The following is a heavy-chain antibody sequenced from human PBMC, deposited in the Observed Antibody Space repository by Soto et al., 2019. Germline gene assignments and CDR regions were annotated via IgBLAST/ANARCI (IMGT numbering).Heavy chain of an antibody. V-gene: IGHV3-33*08. Sequence: GGSLRLSCAASGFTFSSYAMSWVRQAPGKGLEWVAVIWYDGSNKYYADSMKGRFTISRDNSKNTLYLQMNSLRAEDTAVYYCARDPGQTVTRYYYYYYYMDVWGKGTTVTVSS. D-gene: IGHD4-17*01. J-gene: IGHJ6*03. CDR2: IWYDGSNK. CDR3: ARDPGQTVTRYYYYYYYMDV. CDR1: GFTFSSYA.